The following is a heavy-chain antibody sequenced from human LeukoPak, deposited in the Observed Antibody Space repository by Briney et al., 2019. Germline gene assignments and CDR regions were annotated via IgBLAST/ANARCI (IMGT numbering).Heavy chain of an antibody. J-gene: IGHJ4*02. CDR2: IIQDSSAT. D-gene: IGHD4-11*01. CDR3: ATDDYRGLGY. CDR1: GITFRNYW. V-gene: IGHV3-74*01. Sequence: SGGSLRLSCAASGITFRNYWMHWVRQAPGKGLEWVSHIIQDSSATFYADSVKGRFTISRDNAKDTLYLQMNSLRAGDTAVYYCATDDYRGLGYWGQGTLVTVSS.